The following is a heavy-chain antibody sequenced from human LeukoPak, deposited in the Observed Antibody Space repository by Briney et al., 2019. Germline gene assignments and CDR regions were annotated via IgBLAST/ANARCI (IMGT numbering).Heavy chain of an antibody. D-gene: IGHD5-18*01. CDR2: VRDNGEN. J-gene: IGHJ3*02. CDR3: ARQPGNTAAFDI. CDR1: GRSINAYY. V-gene: IGHV4-59*08. Sequence: PSETLSLTCTVSGRSINAYYWSWIRQPPGKGLEWIAYVRDNGENNYNPSLKSRVAISVDTANNQISLRLNFVTAADTAIYYCARQPGNTAAFDIWGLGTMVTVSS.